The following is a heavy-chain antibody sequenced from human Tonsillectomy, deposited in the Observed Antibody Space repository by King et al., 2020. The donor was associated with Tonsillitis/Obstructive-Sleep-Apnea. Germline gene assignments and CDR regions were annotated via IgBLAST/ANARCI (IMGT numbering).Heavy chain of an antibody. D-gene: IGHD6-13*01. CDR2: ISSSSSTI. J-gene: IGHJ4*02. Sequence: VQLVESGGGLVQPGGSLRLSCAASGFTFSSYSMNWVRQAPGKGREWVSYISSSSSTIYYADSVKGRFTISRDNAKNSLYLQMNSLRDEDTAVYYCARDPRQAVAGPGDDYWGQGTLVTVSS. CDR1: GFTFSSYS. V-gene: IGHV3-48*02. CDR3: ARDPRQAVAGPGDDY.